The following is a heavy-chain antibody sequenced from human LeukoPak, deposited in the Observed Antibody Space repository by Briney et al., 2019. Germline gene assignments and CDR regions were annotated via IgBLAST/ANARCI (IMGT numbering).Heavy chain of an antibody. J-gene: IGHJ6*02. D-gene: IGHD3-22*01. CDR2: ISAYNGNT. CDR3: ARGHYYDSSGYYYVPGYYYGMDV. V-gene: IGHV1-18*01. Sequence: RASVKVSCKASGYTFTSYGISWVRQAPGQGLEWMGWISAYNGNTNYAQKLQGRVTMTTDTSTSTAYMELRSLRSDDTAVYYCARGHYYDSSGYYYVPGYYYGMDVWGQGTTVTVSS. CDR1: GYTFTSYG.